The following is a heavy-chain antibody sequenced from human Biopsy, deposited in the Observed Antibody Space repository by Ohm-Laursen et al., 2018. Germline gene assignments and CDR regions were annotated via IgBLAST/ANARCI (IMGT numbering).Heavy chain of an antibody. CDR2: IYYSGTT. Sequence: SDTLSLTCTVSGGSISSYYWNWIRQPPGKGLEWIGYIYYSGTTDYSPSLKSRVTISIDKSKNQFFLKLSSVTAEDTAMYYCARDYDTSGYYYVSWGQGTLVTVSS. V-gene: IGHV4-59*07. CDR1: GGSISSYY. D-gene: IGHD3-22*01. CDR3: ARDYDTSGYYYVS. J-gene: IGHJ5*02.